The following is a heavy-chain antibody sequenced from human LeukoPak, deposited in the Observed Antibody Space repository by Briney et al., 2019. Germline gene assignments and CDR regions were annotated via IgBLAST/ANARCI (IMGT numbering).Heavy chain of an antibody. CDR1: GFAFYSQA. Sequence: GGSLRLSCAASGFAFYSQAMGWVRQAPGKGLEWVSVISDSGSLTYYADSVKGRFTISRDNSKNTLFLQMNSLRAEDTAVYYCANDYRSGSFHDFWGQGTLVTVS. J-gene: IGHJ4*02. CDR2: ISDSGSLT. CDR3: ANDYRSGSFHDF. D-gene: IGHD3-10*01. V-gene: IGHV3-23*01.